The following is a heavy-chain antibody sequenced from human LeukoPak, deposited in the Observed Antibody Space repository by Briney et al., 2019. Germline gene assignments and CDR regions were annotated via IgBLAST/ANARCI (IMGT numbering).Heavy chain of an antibody. Sequence: GESLKISCEGSGYTFTSYWIGWVRQMPGKGLEWMGIIYPGDSDTRYSPSSQGQVTISADKSISTAYLQWSSLKASDTAMYYCARSMVRGVINAFDIWGQGTMVTVSS. J-gene: IGHJ3*02. CDR1: GYTFTSYW. CDR3: ARSMVRGVINAFDI. CDR2: IYPGDSDT. D-gene: IGHD3-10*01. V-gene: IGHV5-51*01.